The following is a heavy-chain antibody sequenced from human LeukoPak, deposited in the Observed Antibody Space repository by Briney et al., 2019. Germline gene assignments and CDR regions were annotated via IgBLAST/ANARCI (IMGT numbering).Heavy chain of an antibody. CDR1: GGSISSYY. D-gene: IGHD5-12*01. V-gene: IGHV4-59*08. Sequence: SETLSLTCTVSGGSISSYYWSWIRQPPGKGLEWIGYIYYSGSTNYNPSLKSRVTISVDTSKNQFSLKLSSVTAADTAEYYCARLSYSGYEANYWGQGTLVTVSS. CDR3: ARLSYSGYEANY. CDR2: IYYSGST. J-gene: IGHJ4*02.